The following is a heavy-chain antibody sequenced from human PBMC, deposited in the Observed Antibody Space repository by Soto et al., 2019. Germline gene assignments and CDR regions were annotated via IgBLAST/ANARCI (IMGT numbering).Heavy chain of an antibody. CDR1: GDSVSGNSAA. CDR2: TYYRSRWYN. J-gene: IGHJ4*02. CDR3: AREFRYYVSSDSYLDY. Sequence: SQTLSLTCAISGDSVSGNSAACNWIRQSPSRGLEWLGRTYYRSRWYNDYAVSVKSRITVTPDTSKNQFSLHLNSVTPEDTAVYYCAREFRYYVSSDSYLDYWGQGALVTVSS. V-gene: IGHV6-1*01. D-gene: IGHD3-16*01.